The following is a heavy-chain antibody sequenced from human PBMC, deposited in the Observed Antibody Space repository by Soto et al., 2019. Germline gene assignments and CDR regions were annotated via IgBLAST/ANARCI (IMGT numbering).Heavy chain of an antibody. CDR1: GFSLSTNLMG. D-gene: IGHD3-22*01. J-gene: IGHJ4*02. CDR3: ARTRGYDSSGYYYDY. V-gene: IGHV2-5*02. Sequence: SGPTLVNPTQTLPLTCTFSGFSLSTNLMGVGWIRQPPGKALECLGLIYRDDNKRYSPSLETRLTISKDTSKNQVVLTMTNMDPVDTATYYCARTRGYDSSGYYYDYWGQGTLVTVSS. CDR2: IYRDDNK.